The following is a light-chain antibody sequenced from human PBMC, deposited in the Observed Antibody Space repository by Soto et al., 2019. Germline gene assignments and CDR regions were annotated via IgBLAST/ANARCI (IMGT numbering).Light chain of an antibody. CDR3: QHYNNWPIP. CDR1: QSVASN. V-gene: IGKV3-15*01. Sequence: GMTQSPASLSVSPGESVTLSCRASQSVASNLAWYQQKPGQAPRLLIYGTSTRATGVPARFSGSGSGTDFTLTISRLQAADFAVYHCQHYNNWPIPFGQGTLLEIK. CDR2: GTS. J-gene: IGKJ5*01.